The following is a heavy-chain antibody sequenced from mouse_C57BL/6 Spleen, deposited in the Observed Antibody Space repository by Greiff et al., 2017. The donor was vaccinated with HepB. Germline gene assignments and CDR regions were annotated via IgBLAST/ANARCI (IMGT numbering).Heavy chain of an antibody. Sequence: QVQLQQPGAELVRPGTSVKLSCKASGYTFTSYWMHWVKQRPGQGLEWIGVIDPSDSYTNYNQKFKGKATLTVDTSSSTAYMQLSSLTSEDSAVYYCARSGTGTGYFDVWGTGTTVTVSS. CDR2: IDPSDSYT. D-gene: IGHD4-1*01. CDR3: ARSGTGTGYFDV. V-gene: IGHV1-59*01. J-gene: IGHJ1*03. CDR1: GYTFTSYW.